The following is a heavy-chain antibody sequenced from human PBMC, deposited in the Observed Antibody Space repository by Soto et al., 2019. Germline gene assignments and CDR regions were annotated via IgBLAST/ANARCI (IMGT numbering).Heavy chain of an antibody. J-gene: IGHJ4*02. CDR2: ISYDGSNK. CDR1: GFTFSSYG. Sequence: PGGSLGLSCAPSGFTFSSYGMHCIRQAPGEGLEWVAVISYDGSNKYYADSVKGRFTISRDNSKNTLYLQMNSLRAEDTAVYYCAKVESSSRQRRYFDYWGQGTLVTVSS. D-gene: IGHD6-6*01. CDR3: AKVESSSRQRRYFDY. V-gene: IGHV3-30*18.